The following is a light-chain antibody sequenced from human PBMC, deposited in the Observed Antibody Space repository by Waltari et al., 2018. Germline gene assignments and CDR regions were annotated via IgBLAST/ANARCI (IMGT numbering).Light chain of an antibody. Sequence: EIQMTQSPSSVSASVGDRVNLTCRAGQDISSALAWYQQKPGQAPNLLIYAVSSLQSGVPSRFSGSGSGTDFTLTISSLQPEDVATYYCQQGSSFPPTFGQGTKVEIK. CDR1: QDISSA. CDR3: QQGSSFPPT. CDR2: AVS. V-gene: IGKV1-12*01. J-gene: IGKJ1*01.